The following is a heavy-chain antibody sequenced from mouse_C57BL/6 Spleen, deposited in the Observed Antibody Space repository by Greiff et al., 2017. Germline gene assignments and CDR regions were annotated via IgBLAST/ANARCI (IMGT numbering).Heavy chain of an antibody. CDR2: ISDGGSYT. CDR3: AREGGDYDGAWFAY. V-gene: IGHV5-4*01. CDR1: GFTFSSYA. D-gene: IGHD2-4*01. J-gene: IGHJ3*01. Sequence: EVHLVESGGGLVKPGGSLKLSCAASGFTFSSYAMSWVRQTPEKRLEWVATISDGGSYTYYPDNVKGRFTISRDNAKNNLYLQMSHLKSEDTAMYYCAREGGDYDGAWFAYWGQGTLVTVSA.